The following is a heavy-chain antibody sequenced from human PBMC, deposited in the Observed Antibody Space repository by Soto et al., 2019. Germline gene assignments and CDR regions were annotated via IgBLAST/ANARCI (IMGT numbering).Heavy chain of an antibody. CDR1: GGSISSYY. V-gene: IGHV4-59*08. D-gene: IGHD5-12*01. J-gene: IGHJ4*02. CDR2: IYYSGST. CDR3: ARTPNSGYDSGNDY. Sequence: SETLSLTCTVSGGSISSYYWSWIRQPPGKGLEWIGYIYYSGSTNYNPSLKSRVTISVDTSKNQFSLKLSSVTAADTAVYYCARTPNSGYDSGNDYWGQGTLVTVSS.